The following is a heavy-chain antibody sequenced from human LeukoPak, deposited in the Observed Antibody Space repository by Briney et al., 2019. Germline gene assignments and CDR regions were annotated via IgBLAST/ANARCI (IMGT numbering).Heavy chain of an antibody. J-gene: IGHJ4*02. CDR2: ISISGRDT. CDR3: AKVAAAAGLGF. D-gene: IGHD6-13*01. V-gene: IGHV3-23*01. Sequence: GGSLRLSCAASGFTFSSYAMTWVRQAPGKGLEWVSTISISGRDTYYADSVKGRFTISRDNSQNTLFLQMNSLRAEDTAVYYCAKVAAAAGLGFWGQGTLVTVSS. CDR1: GFTFSSYA.